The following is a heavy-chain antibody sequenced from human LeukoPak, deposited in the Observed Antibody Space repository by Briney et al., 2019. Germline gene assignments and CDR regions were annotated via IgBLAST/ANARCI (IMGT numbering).Heavy chain of an antibody. D-gene: IGHD3-10*01. V-gene: IGHV4-34*01. CDR3: ARENYYGSGSYYPYYYYGMDV. J-gene: IGHJ6*02. CDR2: INHSGST. Sequence: SETLSLTCAVYGGSFSGYYWSWIRQPPGKGLEWIGEINHSGSTNYNPSLKSRVTISVDTSKKQFSLKLSSVTAADTAVYYCARENYYGSGSYYPYYYYGMDVWGQGTTVTVSS. CDR1: GGSFSGYY.